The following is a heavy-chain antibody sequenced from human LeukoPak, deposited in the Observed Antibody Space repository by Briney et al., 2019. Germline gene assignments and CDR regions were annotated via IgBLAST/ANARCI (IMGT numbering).Heavy chain of an antibody. D-gene: IGHD3-22*01. V-gene: IGHV3-9*01. CDR1: GFTFDDYA. CDR3: AKDARRDYYDSSGYSYYFDY. J-gene: IGHJ4*02. Sequence: GRSLRLSCAASGFTFDDYAMHWVRQAPGKGLEWVSGISWKSGSIGYADSVKGRFTISRDNAKNSLYLQMNSLRAEDTALYYCAKDARRDYYDSSGYSYYFDYWGQGTLVTVSS. CDR2: ISWKSGSI.